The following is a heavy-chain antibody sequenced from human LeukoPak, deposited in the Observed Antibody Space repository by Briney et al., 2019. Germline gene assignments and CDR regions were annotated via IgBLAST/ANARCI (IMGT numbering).Heavy chain of an antibody. CDR2: INHSGST. D-gene: IGHD1-26*01. J-gene: IGHJ4*02. Sequence: SETLSLTCAVYGGSFSGYYWSWIRRPPGKGLEWIGEINHSGSTNYNPSLKSRVTISVDTSKNQFSLKLSSVTAADTAVYYCAALSGSYIDYWGQGTLVTVSS. CDR3: AALSGSYIDY. V-gene: IGHV4-34*01. CDR1: GGSFSGYY.